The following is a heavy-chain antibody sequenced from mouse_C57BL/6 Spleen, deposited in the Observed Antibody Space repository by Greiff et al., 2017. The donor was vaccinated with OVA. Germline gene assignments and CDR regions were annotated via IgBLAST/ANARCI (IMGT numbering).Heavy chain of an antibody. V-gene: IGHV14-4*01. CDR1: GFNIKDDY. CDR2: IDPEHGDT. Sequence: EVQLQQSGAELVRPGASVKLSCTASGFNIKDDYMHWVKQRPEQGLEWIGWIDPEHGDTEYASKFQGKATITADTSSNPAYPQLSSLTSEDTAVYYCTTSPITTVGYFDVWGTGTTVTVSS. CDR3: TTSPITTVGYFDV. J-gene: IGHJ1*03. D-gene: IGHD1-1*01.